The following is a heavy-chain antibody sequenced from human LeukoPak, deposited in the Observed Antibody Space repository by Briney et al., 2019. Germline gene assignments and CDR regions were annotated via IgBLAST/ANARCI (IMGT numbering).Heavy chain of an antibody. Sequence: ASVRVSCKAAGNSFTSYDMYRVRQAPGQRLEWMGCINAGNGNTKYSQKFQGRVTITRDTSASTAYMELSSLRSEDTAVYYCARVVVVPAANFYYYYGMDVWGQGTTVTVSS. J-gene: IGHJ6*02. V-gene: IGHV1-3*01. CDR2: INAGNGNT. CDR1: GNSFTSYD. CDR3: ARVVVVPAANFYYYYGMDV. D-gene: IGHD2-2*01.